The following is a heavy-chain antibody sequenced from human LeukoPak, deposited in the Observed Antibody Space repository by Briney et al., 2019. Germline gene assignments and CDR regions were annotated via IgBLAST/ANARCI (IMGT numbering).Heavy chain of an antibody. CDR3: VIVRRAHYYSGMAV. V-gene: IGHV4-61*02. CDR1: GGSISSGSYY. CDR2: IYTSGST. Sequence: SHTLALTCTVSGGSISSGSYYWSWIPQPAGKGLELIGRIYTSGSTNYNPSLQSRVNITVDTYQNQFCLKLRSVTAVDTAVYYCVIVRRAHYYSGMAVWGAGTTVTVSP. J-gene: IGHJ6*01.